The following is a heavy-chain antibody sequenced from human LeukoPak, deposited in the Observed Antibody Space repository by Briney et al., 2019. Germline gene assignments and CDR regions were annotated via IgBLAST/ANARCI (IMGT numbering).Heavy chain of an antibody. D-gene: IGHD3-22*01. CDR2: IASDGSDK. CDR3: AREGGSSGYAGYFDY. J-gene: IGHJ4*02. V-gene: IGHV3-30-3*01. Sequence: PGGSLRLSCTVSGFTFSSYPMHWVRQAPGKGPEWVAGIASDGSDKHYPDSVKGRLTISRDNSKNTLYLQMSSLRAEDTAVYYCAREGGSSGYAGYFDYWGQGTLLTVSS. CDR1: GFTFSSYP.